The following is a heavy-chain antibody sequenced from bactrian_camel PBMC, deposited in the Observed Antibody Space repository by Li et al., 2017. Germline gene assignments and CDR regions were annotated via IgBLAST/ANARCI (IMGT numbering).Heavy chain of an antibody. V-gene: IGHV3S25*01. D-gene: IGHD8*01. J-gene: IGHJ7*01. Sequence: QLVESGGGLVQPGASLRLSCAASGFTFSNYRMYWVRQAPGKGLEWVSAITSDASRTDYADSVKGRFTIARDNAKDTVYLTMNSLEPEDTAMYYCAAAARWSQCSVNGADYWGKGTQVTVS. CDR1: GFTFSNYR. CDR2: ITSDASRT.